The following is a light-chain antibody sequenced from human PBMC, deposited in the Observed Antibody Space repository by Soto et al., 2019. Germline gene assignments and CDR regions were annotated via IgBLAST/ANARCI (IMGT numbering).Light chain of an antibody. CDR3: HLNYITPPA. CDR1: QTIDIY. CDR2: TTF. V-gene: IGKV1-39*01. J-gene: IGKJ2*01. Sequence: DVQMTQSPSSLSASVGDRVTITCRASQTIDIYLNWYQQKPGRPPTLLIYTTFRLQSRVPTRFSGSGSGTDFTLTISNLQPEDFATDSCHLNYITPPAFGQGTKVGIK.